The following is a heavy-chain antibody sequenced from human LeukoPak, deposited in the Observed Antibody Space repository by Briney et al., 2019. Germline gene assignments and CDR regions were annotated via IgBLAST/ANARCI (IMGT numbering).Heavy chain of an antibody. Sequence: GESLKISCKGSGYSFTSNWIGWVRHMPGKGLELMGIIYPGDSDTRYSPSFQGQVTISADKSISTAYLQWGSLKASDTAIYYCARLVSSSFASCGHTYDAYDIWAQGTMVTVSP. CDR3: ARLVSSSFASCGHTYDAYDI. V-gene: IGHV5-51*01. J-gene: IGHJ3*02. CDR2: IYPGDSDT. CDR1: GYSFTSNW. D-gene: IGHD2-21*01.